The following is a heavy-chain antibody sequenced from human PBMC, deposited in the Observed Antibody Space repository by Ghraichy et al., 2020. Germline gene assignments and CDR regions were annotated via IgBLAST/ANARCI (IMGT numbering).Heavy chain of an antibody. CDR3: ASCSSGWNDAFDI. CDR1: GGTFSSYA. J-gene: IGHJ3*02. V-gene: IGHV1-69*05. Sequence: SVKVSCKASGGTFSSYAISWVRQAPGQGLEWMGGIIPIFGTANYAQKFQGRVTITTDESTSTAYMELSSLRSEDTAVYYCASCSSGWNDAFDIWGQGTMVTVSS. D-gene: IGHD6-19*01. CDR2: IIPIFGTA.